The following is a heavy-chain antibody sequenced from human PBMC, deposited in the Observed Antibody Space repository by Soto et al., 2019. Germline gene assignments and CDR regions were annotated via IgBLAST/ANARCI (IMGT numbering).Heavy chain of an antibody. Sequence: PSETLSLTCTVSGGSISSYYWSWIRQPPGKGLEWIGYIYYSGSTNYNPSLKSRVTISVDTSKNQFSLKLSSVTAADTAVYYCARVVVAAAGSRWFDPWGQGTLVTVSS. CDR1: GGSISSYY. D-gene: IGHD6-13*01. CDR2: IYYSGST. V-gene: IGHV4-59*01. J-gene: IGHJ5*02. CDR3: ARVVVAAAGSRWFDP.